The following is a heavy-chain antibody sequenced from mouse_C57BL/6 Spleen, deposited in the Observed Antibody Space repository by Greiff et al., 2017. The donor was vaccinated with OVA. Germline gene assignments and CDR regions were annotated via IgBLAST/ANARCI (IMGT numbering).Heavy chain of an antibody. CDR1: GYTFTSYW. CDR3: ARFDTTVLDY. D-gene: IGHD1-1*01. Sequence: VQLQQPGAELVMPGASVKLSCKASGYTFTSYWMHWVKQRPGQGLEWIGEIDPSDSYTNYNQKFKGKSTLTVDKSSSTAYMQLSSLTSEDSAVYYCARFDTTVLDYWGQGTTLTVSS. V-gene: IGHV1-69*01. CDR2: IDPSDSYT. J-gene: IGHJ2*01.